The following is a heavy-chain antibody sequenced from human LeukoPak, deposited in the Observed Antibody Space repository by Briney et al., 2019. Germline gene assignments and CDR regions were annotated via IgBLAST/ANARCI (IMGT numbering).Heavy chain of an antibody. CDR1: GFTFGDYA. D-gene: IGHD3-22*01. CDR3: TRDLVGYYYDSSGYLGGAFDT. V-gene: IGHV3-49*04. J-gene: IGHJ3*02. Sequence: GGSLRLSCTASGFTFGDYAMSWVRQAPGKGLEWVGFIRSKAYGVTTEYAASVKGRFTSSRDESKSIAYLQRNSLKTEDTAVYYCTRDLVGYYYDSSGYLGGAFDTWGQGTMVTVSS. CDR2: IRSKAYGVTT.